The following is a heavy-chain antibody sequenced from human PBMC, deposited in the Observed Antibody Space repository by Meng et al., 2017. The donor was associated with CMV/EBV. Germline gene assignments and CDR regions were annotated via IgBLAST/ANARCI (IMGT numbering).Heavy chain of an antibody. Sequence: GESLKISRTASGFTFGDYAMSWVRQAPGKGLEWVGFIRSKAYGGTTEYAASVKGRFTISRDDSKSIAYLQMNSLKTEDTAVYYCTRYYDFWSGYYGYWGQGTLVTVSS. D-gene: IGHD3-3*01. CDR3: TRYYDFWSGYYGY. CDR2: IRSKAYGGTT. V-gene: IGHV3-49*04. CDR1: GFTFGDYA. J-gene: IGHJ4*02.